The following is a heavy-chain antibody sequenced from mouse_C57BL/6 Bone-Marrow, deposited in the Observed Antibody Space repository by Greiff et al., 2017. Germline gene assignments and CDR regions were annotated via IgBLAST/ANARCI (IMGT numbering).Heavy chain of an antibody. Sequence: EVQRVESGGDLVKPGGSLKLSCAASGFTFSSYGMSWVRQTPDKRLEWVATISSGGSYTYYPDSVKGRFTISRDNAKNTLYLQMSSLKSEDKAMYYCARHDGNYEFAYWGQGTLVTVSA. CDR3: ARHDGNYEFAY. D-gene: IGHD2-1*01. CDR2: ISSGGSYT. V-gene: IGHV5-6*01. CDR1: GFTFSSYG. J-gene: IGHJ3*01.